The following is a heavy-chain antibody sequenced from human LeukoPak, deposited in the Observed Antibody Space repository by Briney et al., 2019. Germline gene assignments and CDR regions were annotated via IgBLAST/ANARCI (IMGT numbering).Heavy chain of an antibody. CDR1: GFSFSGYW. V-gene: IGHV3-74*01. CDR2: INSDGSNT. Sequence: PGGSLRLSCAASGFSFSGYWMHWIRQAPGERPVWLSRINSDGSNTAYADSVKGRFTIPRDNAKDTLYLQMNSLRAEDTAVYYCARRTWWFDPWGQGTLVTVSS. J-gene: IGHJ5*02. CDR3: ARRTWWFDP.